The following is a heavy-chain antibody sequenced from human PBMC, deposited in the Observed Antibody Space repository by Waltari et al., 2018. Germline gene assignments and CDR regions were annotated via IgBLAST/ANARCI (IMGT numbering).Heavy chain of an antibody. D-gene: IGHD3-22*01. J-gene: IGHJ4*02. V-gene: IGHV4-59*08. Sequence: HVQLQESGPGLVRPSETLSLPCTVSGDFLGDDYSTWIRQAPGKGLEWIAYLRNTGATKCTPSLESRVTISAVTSKKQFSLRLTSVTAADTAIYYCARLPKKYYDSLGWGFFDYWGQGILVTVSS. CDR3: ARLPKKYYDSLGWGFFDY. CDR1: GDFLGDDY. CDR2: LRNTGAT.